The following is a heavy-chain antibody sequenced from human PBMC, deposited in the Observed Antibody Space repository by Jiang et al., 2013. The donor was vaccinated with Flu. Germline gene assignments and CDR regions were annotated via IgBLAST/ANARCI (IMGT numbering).Heavy chain of an antibody. J-gene: IGHJ4*02. CDR2: IYYNGNT. CDR3: ARVRLYSVSWDFDY. D-gene: IGHD6-13*01. CDR1: GDSFSSFY. Sequence: GSGLVKPSETLSLTCTVSGDSFSSFYWSWIRQPPGKGLQWIGYIYYNGNTDYNPSLKSRVTISVDTSKNQFSLKLNSVTAADTAVYYCARVRLYSVSWDFDYWGQGALVTVSS. V-gene: IGHV4-59*01.